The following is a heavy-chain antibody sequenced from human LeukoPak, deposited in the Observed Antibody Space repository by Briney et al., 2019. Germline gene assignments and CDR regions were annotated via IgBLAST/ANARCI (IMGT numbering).Heavy chain of an antibody. CDR2: INSDGSST. D-gene: IGHD3-3*01. Sequence: GGSLRLSCAASGFTFEDHVMHWVRQAPGKGLVWVSRINSDGSSTSYADSVKGRFTISRDNAKNTLYLQMNSLRAEDTAVYYCAREQYYDFWSGYYTYFDYWGQGTLVTVSS. V-gene: IGHV3-74*01. J-gene: IGHJ4*02. CDR3: AREQYYDFWSGYYTYFDY. CDR1: GFTFEDHV.